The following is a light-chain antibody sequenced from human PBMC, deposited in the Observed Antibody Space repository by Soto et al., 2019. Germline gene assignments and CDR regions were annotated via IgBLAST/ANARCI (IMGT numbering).Light chain of an antibody. CDR3: MQTLDTRRT. Sequence: DIVMTQSPLSLPVTPGEPASISFRSIQSLLHSNGYNYLDWYLQKPGQSPQLLIYLGSNRASGVPDRFTGSGSGTDFTLKISRVEDEDVGIYYCMQTLDTRRTFGQGTNVDIK. CDR2: LGS. J-gene: IGKJ1*01. V-gene: IGKV2-28*01. CDR1: QSLLHSNGYNY.